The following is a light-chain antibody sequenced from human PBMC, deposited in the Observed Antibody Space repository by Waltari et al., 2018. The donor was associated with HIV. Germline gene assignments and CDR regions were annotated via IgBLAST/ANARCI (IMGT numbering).Light chain of an antibody. CDR1: RGDIGTYKS. CDR3: CSYTVNSTGV. J-gene: IGLJ1*01. Sequence: QSALTQPASVSGSPGQSIAISCTGTRGDIGTYKSVSWYQQHTGKVPKLIIYDVNVRPSGVSDRFSGSKSGNTATLTISGLHSDDEADYYCCSYTVNSTGVFGAGTKITV. V-gene: IGLV2-14*03. CDR2: DVN.